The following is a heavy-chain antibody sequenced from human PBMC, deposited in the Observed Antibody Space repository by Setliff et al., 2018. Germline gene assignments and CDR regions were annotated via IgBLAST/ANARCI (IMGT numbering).Heavy chain of an antibody. D-gene: IGHD2-15*01. Sequence: GASVKVSCKVSGYTFTVYTMNWVRQAPGQGLEWMGWINTYTGNPTYAQGFTGRFVFSLDTSVSTAYLQISSLKAEDTAVYYCARDNRGYAWDYYYYMDVWGKGTTVTV. CDR2: INTYTGNP. J-gene: IGHJ6*03. CDR1: GYTFTVYT. CDR3: ARDNRGYAWDYYYYMDV. V-gene: IGHV7-4-1*02.